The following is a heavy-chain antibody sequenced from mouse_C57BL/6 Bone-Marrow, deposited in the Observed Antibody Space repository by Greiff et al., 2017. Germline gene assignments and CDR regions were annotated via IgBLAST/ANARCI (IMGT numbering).Heavy chain of an antibody. D-gene: IGHD2-2*01. J-gene: IGHJ3*01. Sequence: QVQLQQPGAELVKPGASVKMSCKASGYTFTSYWITWVKQRPGQGLEWSGDIYPGSGSTNYHEKFKSKATLTVDTSSSTAYMQLNSLTSDDSAVYYCARSFYGYGDWFAYWGQGTLVTVSA. CDR1: GYTFTSYW. CDR3: ARSFYGYGDWFAY. CDR2: IYPGSGST. V-gene: IGHV1-55*01.